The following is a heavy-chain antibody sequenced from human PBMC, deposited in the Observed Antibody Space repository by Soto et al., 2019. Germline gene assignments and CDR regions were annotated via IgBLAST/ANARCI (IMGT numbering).Heavy chain of an antibody. Sequence: SETLSLTCTVSGGSISRSSYYWGWIRQPPGKGLEWIGSTYYSGSTYYNPSLKSRVTISVDTSKNQFSLKLSSVTAADTAVYYFATTPYYYDSSGYYLFDYWGKGALVTVPS. CDR2: TYYSGST. CDR3: ATTPYYYDSSGYYLFDY. J-gene: IGHJ4*02. V-gene: IGHV4-39*01. D-gene: IGHD3-22*01. CDR1: GGSISRSSYY.